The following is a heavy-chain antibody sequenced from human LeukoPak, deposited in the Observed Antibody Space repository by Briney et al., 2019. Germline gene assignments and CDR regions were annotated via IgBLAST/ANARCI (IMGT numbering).Heavy chain of an antibody. CDR3: ARGRKVPAATHWSDP. Sequence: SETLSLTCTVSGGCISSYYWSWIRQPPGKGLEWIGYIYYSGSTNYNPSLKSRVTISVDTSKNQFSLKLSSVTAADTAVYYCARGRKVPAATHWSDPWGQGTLVTVSS. V-gene: IGHV4-59*01. J-gene: IGHJ5*02. CDR1: GGCISSYY. D-gene: IGHD2-2*01. CDR2: IYYSGST.